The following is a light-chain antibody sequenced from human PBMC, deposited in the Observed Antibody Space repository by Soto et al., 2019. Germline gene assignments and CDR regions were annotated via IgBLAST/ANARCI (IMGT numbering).Light chain of an antibody. CDR3: AAWDGILNGRG. J-gene: IGLJ1*01. CDR2: YDN. Sequence: QSVLTQPPSASGTPGQRVTIYCSVSNSNIGSNTVNWYQQLPGTAPKLLIYYDNLRPSGVPDRISGSKSGTSASLAISGLQYDDEAYYYCAAWDGILNGRGFGTGTKLTVL. V-gene: IGLV1-44*01. CDR1: NSNIGSNT.